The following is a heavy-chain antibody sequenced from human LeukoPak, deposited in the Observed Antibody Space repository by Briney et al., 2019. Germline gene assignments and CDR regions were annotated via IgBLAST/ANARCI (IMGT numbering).Heavy chain of an antibody. V-gene: IGHV1-18*01. D-gene: IGHD3-22*01. CDR2: ISAYNGNT. CDR3: ARDRYYYDSSGYFPLEN. CDR1: GYTFTSYG. J-gene: IGHJ4*02. Sequence: ASVKVSCKTSGYTFTSYGISWVRQAPGQGLEWMGWISAYNGNTNYAQKVQGRVTMTTDTSTSTGYMELRSLRSDDTAVYYCARDRYYYDSSGYFPLENWGQGTLVTVSS.